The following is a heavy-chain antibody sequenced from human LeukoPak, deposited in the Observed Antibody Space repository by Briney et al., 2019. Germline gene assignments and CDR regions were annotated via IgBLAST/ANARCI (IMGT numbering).Heavy chain of an antibody. J-gene: IGHJ4*02. CDR2: IYHSGST. D-gene: IGHD5-12*01. CDR1: GGSISSYY. CDR3: ARDLTVATMSFDY. Sequence: SETPSLTCTVSGGSISSYYWSWIRQPPGKGLEWIGYIYHSGSTYYNPSLKSRVTISVDRSKNQFSLKLSSVTAADTAVYYCARDLTVATMSFDYWGQGTLVTVSS. V-gene: IGHV4-59*12.